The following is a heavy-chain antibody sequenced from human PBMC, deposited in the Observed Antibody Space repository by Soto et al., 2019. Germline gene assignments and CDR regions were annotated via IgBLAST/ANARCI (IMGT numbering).Heavy chain of an antibody. CDR1: GGSISSSSYY. CDR2: IYYSGST. D-gene: IGHD3-10*01. J-gene: IGHJ6*02. V-gene: IGHV4-39*01. CDR3: ARRSITMAPGYGMDV. Sequence: SETLSLTCTVSGGSISSSSYYWGWIRQPPGKGLEWIGSIYYSGSTYYNPSLKSRVTISVDTSKNQFSLKLSSVTATDTAVYYCARRSITMAPGYGMDVWGQGTTVTVSS.